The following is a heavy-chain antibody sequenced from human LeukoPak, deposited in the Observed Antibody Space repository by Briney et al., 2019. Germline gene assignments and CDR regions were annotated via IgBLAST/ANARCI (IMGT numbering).Heavy chain of an antibody. Sequence: ASVKVSCKASGGTFSTFTISWVRQAPGQGLEWMGGIIPIFGTANFAQKFQGRVSITADESTSTAYMELSSLRSEDTAVYYCAREWGHDSSGYYYAYWGQGTLVTVSS. CDR2: IIPIFGTA. V-gene: IGHV1-69*13. J-gene: IGHJ4*02. D-gene: IGHD3-22*01. CDR3: AREWGHDSSGYYYAY. CDR1: GGTFSTFT.